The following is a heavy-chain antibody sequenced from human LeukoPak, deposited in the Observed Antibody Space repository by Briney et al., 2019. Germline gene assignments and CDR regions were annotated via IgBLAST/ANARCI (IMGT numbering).Heavy chain of an antibody. V-gene: IGHV4-30-4*08. CDR1: GGSTSSGDYY. CDR3: AREREFWSGYPEFDP. D-gene: IGHD3-3*01. Sequence: SETLSLTCTVSGGSTSSGDYYWSWIRQPPGKGLEWIGYIYYSGSTYYNPSLKSRVTISVDTSKNQFSLKLSSVTAADTAVYYCAREREFWSGYPEFDPWGQGTLVTVSS. J-gene: IGHJ5*02. CDR2: IYYSGST.